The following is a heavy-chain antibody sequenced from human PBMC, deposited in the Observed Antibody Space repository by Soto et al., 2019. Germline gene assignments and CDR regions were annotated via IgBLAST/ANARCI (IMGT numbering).Heavy chain of an antibody. Sequence: PQTLSLTCTVSGGSISSYYWRWVRQPPGKGLEWIGYIYYSGSTNYNPSLKSLVTISVDTSKNQFSLKLSSVTAADTAVYYCARDVSGDYWFDPWGQGTLVTVSS. CDR3: ARDVSGDYWFDP. CDR1: GGSISSYY. V-gene: IGHV4-59*01. J-gene: IGHJ5*02. D-gene: IGHD4-17*01. CDR2: IYYSGST.